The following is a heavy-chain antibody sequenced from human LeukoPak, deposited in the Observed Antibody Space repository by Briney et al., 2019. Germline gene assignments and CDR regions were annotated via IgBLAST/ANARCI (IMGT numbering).Heavy chain of an antibody. V-gene: IGHV3-48*03. CDR3: GKSGSRDWDYFEY. Sequence: GGSLRLSCAASGFTFSSYEMNWVRQAPGKGLEWVSYISSSGGTIYYADSVKGRFTISRDSAKNSLYLQMNSLRAEDTAVYYCGKSGSRDWDYFEYWGQGTLVTASS. CDR1: GFTFSSYE. CDR2: ISSSGGTI. J-gene: IGHJ4*02. D-gene: IGHD6-19*01.